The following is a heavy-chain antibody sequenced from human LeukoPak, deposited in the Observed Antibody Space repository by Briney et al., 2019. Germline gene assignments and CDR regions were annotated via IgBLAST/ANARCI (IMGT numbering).Heavy chain of an antibody. V-gene: IGHV4-4*07. CDR3: ARDAPPIAVAGAAFDY. CDR2: IYTSGST. J-gene: IGHJ4*02. D-gene: IGHD6-19*01. CDR1: GGSISSYY. Sequence: PSETLSLTCTVSGGSISSYYWSWIRQPAGKGLEWIGRIYTSGSTNYNPSLKSRVTMSVDTPKNQFSLKLSSVTAADTAVYYCARDAPPIAVAGAAFDYWGQGTLVTVSS.